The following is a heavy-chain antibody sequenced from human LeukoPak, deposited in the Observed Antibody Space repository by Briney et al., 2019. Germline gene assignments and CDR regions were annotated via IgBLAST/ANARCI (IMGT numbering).Heavy chain of an antibody. CDR2: INWNSDSI. J-gene: IGHJ4*02. Sequence: GWSLRLSCAVSGLTFDDYAMHGLGPPPWRGLDGVSGINWNSDSIVYADSVEGRFTTYRDNAKNSLYLQMNSLRAEDTAFYYCAINGGGDSGYGNFDYWGQGTLVTVYS. CDR1: GLTFDDYA. CDR3: AINGGGDSGYGNFDY. D-gene: IGHD5-12*01. V-gene: IGHV3-9*01.